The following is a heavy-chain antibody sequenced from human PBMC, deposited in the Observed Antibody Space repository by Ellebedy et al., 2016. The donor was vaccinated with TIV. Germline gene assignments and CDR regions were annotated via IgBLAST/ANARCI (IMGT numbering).Heavy chain of an antibody. V-gene: IGHV5-51*01. CDR1: SYSFINYW. D-gene: IGHD1-14*01. Sequence: VESLKISCQGSSYSFINYWIVWVRQMPGRGWEWMGISDLSDSDTRYSPSFQGQVTISADRSVTTAYLHFNSLKPSDTAVYYCAKLGHRATPDDSWGQGTLVTVSS. J-gene: IGHJ4*02. CDR2: SDLSDSDT. CDR3: AKLGHRATPDDS.